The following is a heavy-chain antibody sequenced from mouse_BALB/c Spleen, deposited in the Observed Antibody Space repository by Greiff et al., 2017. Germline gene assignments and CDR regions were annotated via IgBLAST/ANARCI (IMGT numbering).Heavy chain of an antibody. V-gene: IGHV5-17*02. CDR3: ARGYLTTVEGAMDD. Sequence: DVQLVESGGGLVQPGGSRKLSCAASGFTFSSFGMHWVRQAPEKGLEWVAYISSGSSTIYYADTVKGRFTISRDNPKNTLFLQMTSLRSEDTAMYYCARGYLTTVEGAMDDWGQGTSVTVSS. D-gene: IGHD1-1*01. CDR2: ISSGSSTI. J-gene: IGHJ4*01. CDR1: GFTFSSFG.